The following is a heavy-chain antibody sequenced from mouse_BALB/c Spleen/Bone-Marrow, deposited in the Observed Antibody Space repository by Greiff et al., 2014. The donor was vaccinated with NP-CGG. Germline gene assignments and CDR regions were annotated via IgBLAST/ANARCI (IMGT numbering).Heavy chain of an antibody. CDR2: IDPANGNT. CDR1: GFNIKDTY. Sequence: DVKLQESGAELVKPGASVKLSCTASGFNIKDTYMHWVKQRPEQGLEWIGRIDPANGNTKYDPKFQGKATITADTSSNTAYLQLSSLTSEDTADYYCAIYYYGSSGFAYWGQGTLVTVSA. J-gene: IGHJ3*01. CDR3: AIYYYGSSGFAY. V-gene: IGHV14-3*02. D-gene: IGHD1-1*01.